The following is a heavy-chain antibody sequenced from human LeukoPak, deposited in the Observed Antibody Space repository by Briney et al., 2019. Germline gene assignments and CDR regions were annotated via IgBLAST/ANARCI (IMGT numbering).Heavy chain of an antibody. CDR1: GGSISSYY. CDR3: ASPPVYGDFYFDY. CDR2: IYTSGSI. V-gene: IGHV4-4*07. Sequence: SETLSLTCTVSGGSISSYYWSWIRQPAGKGLKWIGRIYTSGSINYNPSLKSRVTMSVDTSKNQFSLKLSSVTAADTAVYYCASPPVYGDFYFDYWGQGTLVTVSS. D-gene: IGHD4-17*01. J-gene: IGHJ4*02.